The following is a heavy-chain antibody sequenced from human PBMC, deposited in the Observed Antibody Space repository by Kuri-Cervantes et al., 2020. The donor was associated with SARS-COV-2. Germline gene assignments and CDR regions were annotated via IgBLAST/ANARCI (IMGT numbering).Heavy chain of an antibody. V-gene: IGHV3-30-3*01. CDR1: GFTFSSYA. CDR2: ISYDGSNK. CDR3: AKDSSYGDMYYFDY. J-gene: IGHJ4*02. D-gene: IGHD4-17*01. Sequence: LTCAASGFTFSSYAMHWVRQAPGKGLEWVAVISYDGSNKDYAVSVKGRFTISRENSKNKLYLQMISLGAEDTAVYYCAKDSSYGDMYYFDYWGQGTLVTVSS.